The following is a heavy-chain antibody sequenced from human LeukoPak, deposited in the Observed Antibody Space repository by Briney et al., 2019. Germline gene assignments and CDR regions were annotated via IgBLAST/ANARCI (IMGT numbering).Heavy chain of an antibody. CDR2: IYYSGST. D-gene: IGHD3-9*01. CDR3: ARGSNDFLTGYHSPFDY. CDR1: GGSISSSSYH. V-gene: IGHV4-39*01. Sequence: PSETLSLTCTVSGGSISSSSYHWGWIRQPPGKGLEWIGSIYYSGSTYYNPSLKSRVTISVDTSKNQFSLKLSSVTAADTAVYYCARGSNDFLTGYHSPFDYWGQGTLVSVSS. J-gene: IGHJ4*02.